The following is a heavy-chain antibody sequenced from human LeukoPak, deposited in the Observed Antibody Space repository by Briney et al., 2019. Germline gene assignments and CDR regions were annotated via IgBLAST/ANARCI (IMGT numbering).Heavy chain of an antibody. J-gene: IGHJ5*02. CDR3: ARGQMRWFDP. V-gene: IGHV4-30-2*01. Sequence: SETLSLTCAVSGGSISSGGYSWSWIRQPPGKGLEWIGYIYHSGSTYYNPSLKSRVTISVDRSKNQFSLKLSSVTAADTAVYYCARGQMRWFDPWGQETLVTVSS. CDR1: GGSISSGGYS. CDR2: IYHSGST.